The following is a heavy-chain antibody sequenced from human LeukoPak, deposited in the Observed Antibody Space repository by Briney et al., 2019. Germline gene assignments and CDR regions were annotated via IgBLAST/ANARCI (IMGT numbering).Heavy chain of an antibody. CDR1: GGSISSYY. Sequence: PSETLSLTCTVSGGSISSYYWSWIRQPPGKGLEWIGYIYYSGSTNYNPSLKSRVTISVDTSKNQFSLKLSSVTAADTAVYYCARGWIFSDYWGQGTLVTVSS. V-gene: IGHV4-59*01. D-gene: IGHD2-2*03. CDR3: ARGWIFSDY. J-gene: IGHJ4*02. CDR2: IYYSGST.